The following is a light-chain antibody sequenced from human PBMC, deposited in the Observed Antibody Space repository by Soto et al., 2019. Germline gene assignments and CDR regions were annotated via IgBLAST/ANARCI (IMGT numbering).Light chain of an antibody. J-gene: IGLJ2*01. V-gene: IGLV1-40*01. CDR1: SSNIGAGYD. CDR2: GNS. Sequence: QSALTQPPSVSGAPGQRVTISCTGSSSNIGAGYDVHWYQQLPGTAPKLLIYGNSNRPSGVPDRFSGSKSGTSASLAITGLQAEDEADCYCQSYDSSLSGVVFGGGTKLTVL. CDR3: QSYDSSLSGVV.